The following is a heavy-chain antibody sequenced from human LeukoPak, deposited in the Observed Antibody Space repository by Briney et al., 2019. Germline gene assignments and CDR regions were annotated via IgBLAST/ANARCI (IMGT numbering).Heavy chain of an antibody. Sequence: GASVKVSCKASGYTFTSYAINWVRQAPGQGLEWMGWINTDTGNSTFAQSFTGRFVFSLETSVSTAYLQINTLKAEDTAVYYCARARIVALQGITNMGFDPWGQGTLVIVSS. J-gene: IGHJ5*02. CDR2: INTDTGNS. D-gene: IGHD2-15*01. CDR3: ARARIVALQGITNMGFDP. CDR1: GYTFTSYA. V-gene: IGHV7-4-1*02.